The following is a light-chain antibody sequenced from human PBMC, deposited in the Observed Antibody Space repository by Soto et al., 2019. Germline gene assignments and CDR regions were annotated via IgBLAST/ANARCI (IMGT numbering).Light chain of an antibody. CDR2: LGS. J-gene: IGKJ2*01. CDR1: QSLLHSNGYNY. Sequence: DIVMTQSPLSLPVTPGEPASISCRSSQSLLHSNGYNYLDWYLQKPGQSPQLLIYLGSNRASGVPESFSGSGSGTDFTLKISRVEAEDVGVYYCMQALQTPRRTFGQGTKLEIK. CDR3: MQALQTPRRT. V-gene: IGKV2-28*01.